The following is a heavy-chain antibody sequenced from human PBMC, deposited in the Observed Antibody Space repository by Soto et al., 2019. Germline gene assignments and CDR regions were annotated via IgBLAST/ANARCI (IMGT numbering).Heavy chain of an antibody. CDR3: TVQYYYDSSGHEDWFDP. CDR2: MNPNSGNT. J-gene: IGHJ5*02. D-gene: IGHD3-22*01. Sequence: GSVKVYCKASGYAFTRFDINWVRQATGPGLEWMGWMNPNSGNTGYAQKFQGRVTMTRNTSISTAYMELSSLRSEDTAVYYCTVQYYYDSSGHEDWFDPWGQGTLVTVSS. CDR1: GYAFTRFD. V-gene: IGHV1-8*01.